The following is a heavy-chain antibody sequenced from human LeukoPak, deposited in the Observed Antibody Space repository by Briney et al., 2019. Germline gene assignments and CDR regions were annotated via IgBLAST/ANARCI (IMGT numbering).Heavy chain of an antibody. D-gene: IGHD5-18*01. J-gene: IGHJ4*02. CDR2: VRYDGSKK. V-gene: IGHV3-30*02. CDR3: AKEFTATRSSDY. Sequence: PGGSLRLSCAASGFTFSSYGMHWVRQAPGKGLECVAFVRYDGSKKYYADSVKGRFTISRDDSKNTLYLQMNNLRPEDTAVYYCAKEFTATRSSDYRGQGTLVTVSS. CDR1: GFTFSSYG.